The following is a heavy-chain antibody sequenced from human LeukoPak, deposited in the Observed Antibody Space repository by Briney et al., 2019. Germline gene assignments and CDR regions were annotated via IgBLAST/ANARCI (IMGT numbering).Heavy chain of an antibody. CDR1: GVSFSDFY. Sequence: SETLSLTCAVSGVSFSDFYWNWIRQSPVKGLEWIGEILHSGTTYYNPALQSRVTISVDTSKNQFSLKVSSVTAADTAVYYCARRHYYDSGKRMDVWGQGTTVTVSS. J-gene: IGHJ6*02. D-gene: IGHD3-10*01. V-gene: IGHV4-34*12. CDR3: ARRHYYDSGKRMDV. CDR2: ILHSGTT.